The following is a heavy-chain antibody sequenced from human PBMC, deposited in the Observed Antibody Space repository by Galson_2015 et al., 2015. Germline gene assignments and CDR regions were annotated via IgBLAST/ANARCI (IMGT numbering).Heavy chain of an antibody. CDR2: INPSGGST. CDR3: ARGQGGSGSFLHYYGMDV. Sequence: SVKVSCKASGYTFTSYYMHWVRQAPGQGLEWMGIINPSGGSTSYAQKFQGRVTMTRDTSTSTVYMELSSLRSEDTAVYYCARGQGGSGSFLHYYGMDVWGQGTTVTVSS. J-gene: IGHJ6*02. D-gene: IGHD3-10*01. V-gene: IGHV1-46*01. CDR1: GYTFTSYY.